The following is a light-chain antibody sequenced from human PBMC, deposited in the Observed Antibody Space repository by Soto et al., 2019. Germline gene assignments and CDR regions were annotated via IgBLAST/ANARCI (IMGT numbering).Light chain of an antibody. J-gene: IGLJ1*01. Sequence: QSALTQPASVSGSPGQSIAISCTGTRSDVGAYNYVSWYQQHPGKAPKLMISEVTNRPSGVSDRFSGSKSGNTASLTISGLQAEDGAEYYCSSFTSRFTFVFGTGTKLTVL. CDR2: EVT. CDR1: RSDVGAYNY. V-gene: IGLV2-14*01. CDR3: SSFTSRFTFV.